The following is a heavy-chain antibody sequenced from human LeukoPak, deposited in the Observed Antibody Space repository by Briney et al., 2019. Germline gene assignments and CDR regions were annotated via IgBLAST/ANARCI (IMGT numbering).Heavy chain of an antibody. D-gene: IGHD5-12*01. V-gene: IGHV3-21*01. CDR1: GFTFSSYS. J-gene: IGHJ6*02. CDR3: ARPGGYDWVGYYNYHYGMDV. CDR2: ISSSSSYI. Sequence: GGSLRLSCAASGFTFSSYSMTWVRQAPGKGLEWVSSISSSSSYIYYADSVNGRFTISRDNAKNSVYLQMNSLRAEDTAIYYCARPGGYDWVGYYNYHYGMDVWGQGTTVTVSS.